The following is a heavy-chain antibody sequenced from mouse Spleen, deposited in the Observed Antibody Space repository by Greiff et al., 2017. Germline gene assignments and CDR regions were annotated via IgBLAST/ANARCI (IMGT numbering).Heavy chain of an antibody. J-gene: IGHJ3*01. CDR3: TTEYSKGAY. Sequence: VHVKQSGAELVRPGASVKLSCTASGFNIKDDYMHWVKQRPEQGLEWIGWIDPENGDTEYASKFQGKATITADTSSNTAYLQLSSLTSEDTAVYYCTTEYSKGAYWGQGTLVTVSA. D-gene: IGHD2-5*01. CDR2: IDPENGDT. CDR1: GFNIKDDY. V-gene: IGHV14-4*01.